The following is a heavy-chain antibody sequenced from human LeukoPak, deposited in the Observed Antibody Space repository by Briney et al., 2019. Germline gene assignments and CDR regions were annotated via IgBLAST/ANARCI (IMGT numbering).Heavy chain of an antibody. CDR3: AKWGDFDILTGYYVPDF. V-gene: IGHV3-23*01. CDR1: GFIFRNYA. Sequence: GGSLRLSCAASGFIFRNYAMSWVRQAPGKRLEWDSAITGSGDITYYADSVKGRFTISRDNSKNTLYVEMNTLRAEDTAVYYCAKWGDFDILTGYYVPDFWGQGTLVTVSS. J-gene: IGHJ4*02. CDR2: ITGSGDIT. D-gene: IGHD3-9*01.